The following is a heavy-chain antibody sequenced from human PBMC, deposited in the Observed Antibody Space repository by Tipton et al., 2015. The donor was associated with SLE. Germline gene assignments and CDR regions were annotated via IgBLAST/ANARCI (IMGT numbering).Heavy chain of an antibody. D-gene: IGHD5-12*01. J-gene: IGHJ4*02. CDR3: ARGGVATIRADY. CDR1: GDSINSDGYF. Sequence: TLSLTCTVSGDSINSDGYFWTWIRQPPGKGLEWIGYIYYSGSTYYNPSLQSRLTMSVDTSRNQFSLKLSSVTAADTAVYYCARGGVATIRADYWGQGTLVTVSS. V-gene: IGHV4-31*03. CDR2: IYYSGST.